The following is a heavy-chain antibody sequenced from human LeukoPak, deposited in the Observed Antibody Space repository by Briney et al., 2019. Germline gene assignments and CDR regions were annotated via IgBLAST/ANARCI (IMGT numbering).Heavy chain of an antibody. J-gene: IGHJ6*02. Sequence: PSETLSLTCSVSDGSITNTIYYWGYIRQPPGKGLEWIGAFSSSGNTYYSPSLQSRVTISADTSKNQFSLKLSSVTAADTAVYYCARGGVSSGWAYYYYYYAMDVWGQGTTVTVSS. CDR1: DGSITNTIYY. V-gene: IGHV4-39*01. CDR3: ARGGVSSGWAYYYYYYAMDV. D-gene: IGHD6-19*01. CDR2: FSSSGNT.